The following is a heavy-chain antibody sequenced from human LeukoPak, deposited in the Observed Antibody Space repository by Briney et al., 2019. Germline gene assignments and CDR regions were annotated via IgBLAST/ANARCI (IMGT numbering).Heavy chain of an antibody. V-gene: IGHV3-23*01. D-gene: IGHD4-23*01. Sequence: PGGALRLSCAASGFTFSTYAMSWVRQAPGKGLEWVSAIDSIGEGSYLANSVKGRFTISRDNSKNTLYLQMNSMRAEDTALYYCAKSIGGVNGGNRIFDYWGQGALVTVSS. J-gene: IGHJ4*02. CDR1: GFTFSTYA. CDR3: AKSIGGVNGGNRIFDY. CDR2: IDSIGEGS.